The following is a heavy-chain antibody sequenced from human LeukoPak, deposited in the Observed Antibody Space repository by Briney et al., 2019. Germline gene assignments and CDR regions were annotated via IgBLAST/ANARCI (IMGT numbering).Heavy chain of an antibody. CDR3: TTMGDSSGSYWWYYYYYYMDV. CDR2: ISGSGGST. CDR1: GFTFSSYG. Sequence: GGSLRLSCAASGFTFSSYGMSWVRQAPGKGLEWVSAISGSGGSTYYADSVKGRFTISRDNSKNTLYLQMNSLKTEDTAVYYCTTMGDSSGSYWWYYYYYYMDVWGKGTTVTVSS. J-gene: IGHJ6*03. D-gene: IGHD1-26*01. V-gene: IGHV3-23*01.